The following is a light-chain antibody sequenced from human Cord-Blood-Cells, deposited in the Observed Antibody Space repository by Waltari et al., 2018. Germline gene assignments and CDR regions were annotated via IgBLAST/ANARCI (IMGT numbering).Light chain of an antibody. J-gene: IGLJ3*02. Sequence: QSALTQPRSVSGSRGQSVTISCTGTSSDVGGYNYVSWYQQHPGKAPKLMIYDVSNRPSAVPDRFSGSKSGNTASLPISGLQAEDEADYYCCSYAGSYTWVFGGGTKLTVL. CDR1: SSDVGGYNY. CDR3: CSYAGSYTWV. CDR2: DVS. V-gene: IGLV2-11*01.